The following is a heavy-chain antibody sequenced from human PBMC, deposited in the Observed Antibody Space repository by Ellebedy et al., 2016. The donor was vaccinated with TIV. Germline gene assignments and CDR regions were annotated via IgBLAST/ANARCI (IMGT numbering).Heavy chain of an antibody. D-gene: IGHD2-15*01. CDR3: AHNLGYCSGGSCYSGYGMDV. CDR2: IYWDDDK. CDR1: AFLLSTSGVG. V-gene: IGHV2-5*02. Sequence: SGPTLVTPTQTLTLTSTFSAFLLSTSGVGVGWIRQQPGKALEWLALIYWDDDKRYSPPLKSRLTITKDTSKNQVVLTMTNMDPVDTTTYYCAHNLGYCSGGSCYSGYGMDVWGQGTTVTVSS. J-gene: IGHJ6*02.